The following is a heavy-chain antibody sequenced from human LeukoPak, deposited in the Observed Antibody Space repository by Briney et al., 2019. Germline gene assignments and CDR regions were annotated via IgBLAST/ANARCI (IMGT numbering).Heavy chain of an antibody. CDR3: ARIGQQLDSDY. J-gene: IGHJ4*02. D-gene: IGHD6-13*01. V-gene: IGHV3-66*01. CDR1: GFTVSSNY. CDR2: IYSGGST. Sequence: PGGSLGLSCAASGFTVSSNYMSWVRQAPGKGLEWVSVIYSGGSTYYADSVKGRFTISRDNSKNTLYLQMNSLRAEDTAVYYCARIGQQLDSDYWGQGTLVTVSS.